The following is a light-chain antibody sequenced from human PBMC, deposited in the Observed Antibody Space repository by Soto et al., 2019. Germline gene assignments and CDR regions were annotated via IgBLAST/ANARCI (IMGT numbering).Light chain of an antibody. J-gene: IGKJ2*01. Sequence: EIVMTQSPATLSVSPGERATLSCRASQSISSNLAWYQQKPGQAPRLLISGASTRATGIPARFSGSGSGTDFTLTISSLQSEDFAVYYCQQYNNWPPMSTFGQGTKLEMK. V-gene: IGKV3-15*01. CDR1: QSISSN. CDR2: GAS. CDR3: QQYNNWPPMST.